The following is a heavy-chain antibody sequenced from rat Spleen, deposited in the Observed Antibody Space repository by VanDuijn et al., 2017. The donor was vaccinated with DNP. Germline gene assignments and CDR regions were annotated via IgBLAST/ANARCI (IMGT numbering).Heavy chain of an antibody. CDR1: GFTFSDYA. CDR3: ATHILRLDY. J-gene: IGHJ2*01. D-gene: IGHD1-6*01. Sequence: EVQLVESGGGLVQPGNSLKLSCAASGFTFSDYAMAWVRQSPKKGLEWVATIIYDGSSTYYRDSVKGRFTISRDNAKSTLYLQMDSLRSEDTATYYCATHILRLDYWGQGVMVTVSS. V-gene: IGHV5S10*01. CDR2: IIYDGSST.